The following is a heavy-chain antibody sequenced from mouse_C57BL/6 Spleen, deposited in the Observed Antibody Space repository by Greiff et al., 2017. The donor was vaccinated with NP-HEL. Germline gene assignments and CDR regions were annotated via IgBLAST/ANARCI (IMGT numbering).Heavy chain of an antibody. J-gene: IGHJ2*01. CDR2: ISSGSSTI. CDR3: ARGGIYYYYFDY. D-gene: IGHD1-1*01. Sequence: DVHLVESGGGLVKPGGSLKLSCAASGFTFSDYGMHWVRQAPEKGLEWVAYISSGSSTIYYADTVKGRFTISRDNAKNTLFLQMTSLRSEDTAMYYCARGGIYYYYFDYWGQGTTLTVSS. V-gene: IGHV5-17*01. CDR1: GFTFSDYG.